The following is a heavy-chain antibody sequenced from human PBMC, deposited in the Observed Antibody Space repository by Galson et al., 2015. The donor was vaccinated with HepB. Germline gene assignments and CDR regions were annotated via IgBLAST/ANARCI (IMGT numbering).Heavy chain of an antibody. CDR3: ARDLPQKYSSGWYGY. Sequence: SVKVSCKASGYTFTSYGISWVRQAPGQGLEWMGWISAYNGNTNYAQKLQGRVTMTTDTSTSTAYMELRSLRSDDTAVYYCARDLPQKYSSGWYGYWGQGTLVTVSS. CDR1: GYTFTSYG. V-gene: IGHV1-18*01. D-gene: IGHD6-19*01. J-gene: IGHJ4*02. CDR2: ISAYNGNT.